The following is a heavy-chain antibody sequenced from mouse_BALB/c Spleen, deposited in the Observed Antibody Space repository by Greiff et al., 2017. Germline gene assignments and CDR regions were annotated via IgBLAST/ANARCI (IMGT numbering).Heavy chain of an antibody. Sequence: EVKLVESGGGLVKPGGSLKLSCAASGFTFSSYAMSWVRQSPEKRLEWVAEISSGGSYTYYPDTVTGRFTISRDNAKNTLYLEMSSLRSEDMAMYYCARVWFYAMDYWGQGTSVTVSS. CDR3: ARVWFYAMDY. CDR1: GFTFSSYA. V-gene: IGHV5-9-4*01. CDR2: ISSGGSYT. J-gene: IGHJ4*01. D-gene: IGHD2-2*01.